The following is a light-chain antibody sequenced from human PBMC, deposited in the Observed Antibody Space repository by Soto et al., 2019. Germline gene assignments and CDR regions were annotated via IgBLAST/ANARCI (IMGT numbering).Light chain of an antibody. CDR1: QNVYNN. CDR2: AAS. J-gene: IGKJ4*01. CDR3: QQYTSWPLT. V-gene: IGKV3D-15*01. Sequence: EVVMTQSPATLSVCPGERATLSCRTSQNVYNNLAWYLQKPGQAPRLLISAASTRATGIPARFSGSGSGTEFTLTISSLQSEDFAVYYCQQYTSWPLTFGGGTKVEIK.